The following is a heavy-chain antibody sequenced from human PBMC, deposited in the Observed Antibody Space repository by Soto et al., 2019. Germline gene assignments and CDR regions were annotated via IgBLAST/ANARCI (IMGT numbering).Heavy chain of an antibody. CDR3: AAGGASGSYPTFDY. V-gene: IGHV1-58*01. CDR1: GFTFTSSA. J-gene: IGHJ4*02. D-gene: IGHD1-26*01. Sequence: SVKVSCKASGFTFTSSAVQWVRQARGQRLEWIGWIVVGSGNTNYAQKFQERVTITRDMSTSTAYMELSSLRSEDTAVYYCAAGGASGSYPTFDYWGQGALVTVSS. CDR2: IVVGSGNT.